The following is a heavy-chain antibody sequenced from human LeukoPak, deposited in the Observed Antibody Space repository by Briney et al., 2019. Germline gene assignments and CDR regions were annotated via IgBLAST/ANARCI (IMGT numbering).Heavy chain of an antibody. J-gene: IGHJ4*02. CDR2: INQGGSVK. V-gene: IGHV3-7*01. Sequence: GGSLRLSCAASGFRFRDFWMTWVRQAPGKRLEWVANINQGGSVKYYVDSVKGRFTISRDDAKSSLYVQMNSLRDEDTAVYYCARFGYSGWNLEYWGQGTLVTVSS. D-gene: IGHD5-12*01. CDR3: ARFGYSGWNLEY. CDR1: GFRFRDFW.